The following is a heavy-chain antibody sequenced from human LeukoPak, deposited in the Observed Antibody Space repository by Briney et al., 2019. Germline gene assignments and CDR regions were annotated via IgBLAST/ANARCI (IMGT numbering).Heavy chain of an antibody. CDR2: IIPIFGTA. Sequence: GASVKVSCKASGGTFSSYAISWVRQAPGQGLEWMGGIIPIFGTANYAQKFQGRVTITADESTSTAYMELSGLRSEDTAVYYCARGQDIVVVPAAISYWFDPWGQGTLVTVSS. J-gene: IGHJ5*02. CDR1: GGTFSSYA. V-gene: IGHV1-69*13. CDR3: ARGQDIVVVPAAISYWFDP. D-gene: IGHD2-2*02.